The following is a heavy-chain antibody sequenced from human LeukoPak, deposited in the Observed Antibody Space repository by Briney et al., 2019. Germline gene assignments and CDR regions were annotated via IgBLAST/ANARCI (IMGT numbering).Heavy chain of an antibody. CDR1: GFTVSSNY. J-gene: IGHJ5*02. CDR2: IYSGGST. V-gene: IGHV3-53*01. CDR3: ARDLVHGDPNWFDP. D-gene: IGHD4-17*01. Sequence: GGSLRLSCAASGFTVSSNYMSWVRQAPGKGLEWVSVIYSGGSTYYADSVKGRFTISRDNSKNTLYLQMNSLRAEDTAVYYCARDLVHGDPNWFDPWGQGTLVTVSS.